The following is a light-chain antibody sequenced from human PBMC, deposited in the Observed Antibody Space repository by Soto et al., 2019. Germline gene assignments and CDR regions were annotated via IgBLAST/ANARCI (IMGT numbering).Light chain of an antibody. CDR1: SSDVGGYNY. CDR3: SAYTSSSLVV. Sequence: QPASVSGSPGQSITISCTGTSSDVGGYNYVSWYQQHPGKAHKLMIYDVSNRPSGVSNRFSGSKSGNTASLTISGLQAEDEADYYCSAYTSSSLVVFGGGTKLTVL. J-gene: IGLJ2*01. V-gene: IGLV2-14*01. CDR2: DVS.